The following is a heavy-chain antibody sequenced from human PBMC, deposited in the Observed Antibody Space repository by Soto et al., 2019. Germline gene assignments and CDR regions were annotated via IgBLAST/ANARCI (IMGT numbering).Heavy chain of an antibody. V-gene: IGHV4-39*01. CDR2: IFYSGST. J-gene: IGHJ4*02. Sequence: PSETLSLTCIVSGGSISSKTHYWGWIRQPPGKGLEWIGSIFYSGSTYYKPSLKSRVNISVDTSKNQFSLKLSSVTAADTAVYYCARHPHRYFDYWGQGTLVTVSS. CDR1: GGSISSKTHY. CDR3: ARHPHRYFDY.